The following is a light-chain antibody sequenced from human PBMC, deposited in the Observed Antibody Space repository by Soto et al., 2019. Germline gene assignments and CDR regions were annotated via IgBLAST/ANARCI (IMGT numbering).Light chain of an antibody. V-gene: IGLV2-14*01. Sequence: QSALTQPASVSESPGQSITISCTGTSSDVGAYNYVSWYRQYPGKAPKLMIYEVSNRHSGVSIRFSGSKSGNTASLTISGLQAEDEAHYYCSSYTTYNTLVFGGGTKLTVL. CDR2: EVS. CDR3: SSYTTYNTLV. J-gene: IGLJ2*01. CDR1: SSDVGAYNY.